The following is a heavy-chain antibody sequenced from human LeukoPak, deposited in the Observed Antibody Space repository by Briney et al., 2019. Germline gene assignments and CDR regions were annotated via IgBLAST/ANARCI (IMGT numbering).Heavy chain of an antibody. J-gene: IGHJ2*01. CDR3: AREGGDIVVVPAARATFDL. D-gene: IGHD2-2*01. Sequence: GGSLRLSCAASGFTVSSNYMSWVRQAPGKGLEWVSVIYSGGSTFYADSVKGRFTISRDNSKNTLFLQMNSLRAEDTAVYYCAREGGDIVVVPAARATFDLWGRGTLVTVSS. CDR1: GFTVSSNY. V-gene: IGHV3-53*01. CDR2: IYSGGST.